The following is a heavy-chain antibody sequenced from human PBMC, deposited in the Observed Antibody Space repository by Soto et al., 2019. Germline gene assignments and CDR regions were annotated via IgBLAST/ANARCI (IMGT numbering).Heavy chain of an antibody. J-gene: IGHJ4*02. CDR3: ARSATYSTVGDY. D-gene: IGHD3-10*01. V-gene: IGHV4-31*03. CDR1: GGSIYSGVYY. Sequence: SETLSLTCTVSGGSIYSGVYYWILFRQLPGKGLEWIGYISYSGSTNYNPSLKSRVTISIDTSKNQFSLNLSSVTAADAAVYYCARSATYSTVGDYWGQGILVTVS. CDR2: ISYSGST.